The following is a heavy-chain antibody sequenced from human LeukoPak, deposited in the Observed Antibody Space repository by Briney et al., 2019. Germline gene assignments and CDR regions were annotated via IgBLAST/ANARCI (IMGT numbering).Heavy chain of an antibody. CDR3: AKDSEYYDSSGYYIY. D-gene: IGHD3-22*01. CDR1: GFTFSSYA. J-gene: IGHJ4*02. Sequence: GGSLRLSCAASGFTFSSYAMSWVRQAPGKGLEWVSAISGSGGSTYYADSVKGRFTISRDNSKNTLYLQMNSLRVEDTALYYCAKDSEYYDSSGYYIYWGQGTLVTVSS. V-gene: IGHV3-23*01. CDR2: ISGSGGST.